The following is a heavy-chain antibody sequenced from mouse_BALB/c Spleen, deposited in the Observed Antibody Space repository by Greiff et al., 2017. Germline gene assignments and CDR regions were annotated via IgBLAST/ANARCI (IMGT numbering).Heavy chain of an antibody. J-gene: IGHJ2*01. V-gene: IGHV5-9-3*01. CDR2: ISSGGSYT. D-gene: IGHD2-2*01. Sequence: EVKLVESGGGLVKPGGSLKLSCAASGFTFSSYAMSWVRQTPEKRLEWVATISSGGSYTYYPDSVKGRFTISRDNAKNTLYLQMSSLRSEDTAMYYCARLGGLPPHYFDYWGQGTTLTVSS. CDR3: ARLGGLPPHYFDY. CDR1: GFTFSSYA.